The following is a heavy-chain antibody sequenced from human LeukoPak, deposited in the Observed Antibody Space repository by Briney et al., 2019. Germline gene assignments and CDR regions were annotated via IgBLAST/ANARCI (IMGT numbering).Heavy chain of an antibody. V-gene: IGHV3-21*01. CDR3: ASVGPRDAFDI. CDR2: ISSSSSYI. J-gene: IGHJ3*02. Sequence: GPSLRLSRAASGFTFSSYSMNSVRQAPGNWLEWVSSISSSSSYIYYADSVKGRFTISRDNAKNSLYLQMNALRAEDTAVYYCASVGPRDAFDIWGQGTMVTVSS. CDR1: GFTFSSYS.